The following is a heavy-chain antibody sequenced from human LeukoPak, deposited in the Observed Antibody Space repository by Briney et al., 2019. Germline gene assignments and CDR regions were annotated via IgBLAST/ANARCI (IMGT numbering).Heavy chain of an antibody. CDR1: GYSISSGYQ. CDR2: IYHSGSA. Sequence: SETLSLICVVSGYSISSGYQWAWIRQSPGKGLEWIGSIYHSGSAHYNPSLKSRVTISVETSKNQFSLNLYSVTAADTAVYYCARDPRWLTPDCTSTSCYENYFDPWGQGTLVTVSS. V-gene: IGHV4-38-2*02. D-gene: IGHD2-2*01. CDR3: ARDPRWLTPDCTSTSCYENYFDP. J-gene: IGHJ5*02.